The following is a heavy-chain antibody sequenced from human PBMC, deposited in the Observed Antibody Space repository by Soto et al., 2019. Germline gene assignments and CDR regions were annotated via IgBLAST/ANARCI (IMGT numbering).Heavy chain of an antibody. CDR1: GFTFSSYA. CDR2: ISGSGGST. V-gene: IGHV3-23*01. J-gene: IGHJ4*02. CDR3: AKDKRYYDSSGYYYSHDY. D-gene: IGHD3-22*01. Sequence: GGSLRLSCAASGFTFSSYAMSWVRQAPGKGLEWVSAISGSGGSTYYADSVKGRFTISRDNSKNTLYLQMNSLRAEDTAVYYCAKDKRYYDSSGYYYSHDYWGQGTLVTVSS.